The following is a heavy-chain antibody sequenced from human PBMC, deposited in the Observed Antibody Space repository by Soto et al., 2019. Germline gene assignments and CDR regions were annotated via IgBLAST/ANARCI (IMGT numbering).Heavy chain of an antibody. D-gene: IGHD2-2*01. J-gene: IGHJ6*03. CDR2: IIPILGIA. Sequence: ASVKVSCKASGGTFSSYTISWVRQAPGQGLEWMGRIIPILGIANYAQKFQGRVTITADKSTSTAYMELSSLRSEDTAVYYCARALGYCSSTSCYSSITNNTDYYYYMDVWGKGTTVTVSS. V-gene: IGHV1-69*02. CDR1: GGTFSSYT. CDR3: ARALGYCSSTSCYSSITNNTDYYYYMDV.